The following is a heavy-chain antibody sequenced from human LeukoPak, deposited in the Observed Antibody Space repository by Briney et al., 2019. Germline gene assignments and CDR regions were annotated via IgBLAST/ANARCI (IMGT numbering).Heavy chain of an antibody. D-gene: IGHD6-13*01. CDR1: GGSISSSSYY. V-gene: IGHV4-39*01. CDR2: IYYSGST. Sequence: SETLSLTCTVSGGSISSSSYYWGWIRQPPGKGLEWIGSIYYSGSTYYNPSLKSRVTISVDTSKNQFSLKLSSVTAADTAVYYCARLGSIAAADYYYYYYMDVWGKGTTVTVSS. J-gene: IGHJ6*03. CDR3: ARLGSIAAADYYYYYYMDV.